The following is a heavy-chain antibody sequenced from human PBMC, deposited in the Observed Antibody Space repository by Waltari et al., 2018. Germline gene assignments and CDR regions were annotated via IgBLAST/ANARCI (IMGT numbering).Heavy chain of an antibody. Sequence: QVQLQESGPGLVKPSETLSLTCAVSGYSISSGYYWGWIRQPPGKGLEWMGSSMRSGSTYDIPPLKIRFTISVDTTKKQCTLKLSSVTAADTAVYYCAREGRHNYYYYYYMDVWGKGTTVTVSS. CDR3: AREGRHNYYYYYYMDV. CDR1: GYSISSGYY. CDR2: SMRSGST. V-gene: IGHV4-38-2*02. D-gene: IGHD6-25*01. J-gene: IGHJ6*03.